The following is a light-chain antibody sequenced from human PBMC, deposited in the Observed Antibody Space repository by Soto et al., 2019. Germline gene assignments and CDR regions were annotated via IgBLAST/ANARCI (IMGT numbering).Light chain of an antibody. CDR2: YNS. Sequence: SYELTQPPSVSVAPGKTARITCGGNNIRSKSVHWYQQKPGQAPVLVIYYNSDRPSGIPERFSGSNSGNTATLTISRVEAGDEADYCCQVWDSSSDHVVFGGGTKVTVL. V-gene: IGLV3-21*04. CDR1: NIRSKS. CDR3: QVWDSSSDHVV. J-gene: IGLJ2*01.